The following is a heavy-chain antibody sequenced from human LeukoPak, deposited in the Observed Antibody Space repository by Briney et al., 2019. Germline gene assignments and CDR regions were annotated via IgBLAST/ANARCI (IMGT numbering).Heavy chain of an antibody. Sequence: GGSLRLSCAASGFTFSDYYMSWIRQAPGKGLEWVSYISSGGSTIYYADSVKGRFTISRDNAKNSLYLQMNSLRAEDTAVYYCARAPPTGTVDFDYWGQGTLVTVSS. CDR2: ISSGGSTI. D-gene: IGHD1-7*01. J-gene: IGHJ4*02. V-gene: IGHV3-11*01. CDR1: GFTFSDYY. CDR3: ARAPPTGTVDFDY.